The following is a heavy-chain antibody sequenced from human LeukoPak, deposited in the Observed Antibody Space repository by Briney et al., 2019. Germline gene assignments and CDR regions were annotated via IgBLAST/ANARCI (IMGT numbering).Heavy chain of an antibody. V-gene: IGHV3-21*01. CDR3: ARAPHYSNYGPYYYGMDV. D-gene: IGHD4-11*01. J-gene: IGHJ6*02. CDR1: GITFSNYA. Sequence: GGSLRLSCVASGITFSNYAVSWVRQAPEKGLDWVSVISGSAHKIRYADSVKGRFTISRDNAKNSLYLQMNSLRAEDTAVYYCARAPHYSNYGPYYYGMDVWGQGTTVTVSS. CDR2: ISGSAHKI.